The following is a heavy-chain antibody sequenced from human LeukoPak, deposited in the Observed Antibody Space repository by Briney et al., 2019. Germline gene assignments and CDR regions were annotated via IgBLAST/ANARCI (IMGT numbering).Heavy chain of an antibody. CDR3: ARDVEDFDY. CDR1: GFTFSTYW. D-gene: IGHD1-1*01. V-gene: IGHV3-7*01. J-gene: IGHJ4*02. Sequence: PGGSLRLSCAASGFTFSTYWMTWVRQAPGKGLEWVANIKDDGSEKSYEDSVKGRFTISRDNAKNSLYLQMNSLRAEDTAVYYCARDVEDFDYWGQGTLVTVSS. CDR2: IKDDGSEK.